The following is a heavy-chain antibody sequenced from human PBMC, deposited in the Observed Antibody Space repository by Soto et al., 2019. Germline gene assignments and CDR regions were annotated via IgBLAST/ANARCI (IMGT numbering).Heavy chain of an antibody. CDR3: ARDRDYYGSGSYYPYYFDY. J-gene: IGHJ4*02. CDR1: GFTFSRYS. V-gene: IGHV3-21*01. Sequence: EVQLVESGGGLVKPGGSLRLSCAASGFTFSRYSMNWVRQAPGKGLEWVSSISSSSSYIYYADSVKGRFTISRDNAKNSLYLQMNSLRAEDTAVYYCARDRDYYGSGSYYPYYFDYWGQGTLVTVSS. CDR2: ISSSSSYI. D-gene: IGHD3-10*01.